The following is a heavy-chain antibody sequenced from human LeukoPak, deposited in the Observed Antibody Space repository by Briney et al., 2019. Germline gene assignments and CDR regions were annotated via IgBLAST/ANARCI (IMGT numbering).Heavy chain of an antibody. CDR1: GGSFGGYY. V-gene: IGHV4-34*01. J-gene: IGHJ6*02. CDR3: ARSLGYCSGGSCYSGKYGMDV. Sequence: SETLSLTCAVYGGSFGGYYWSWIRQPPGKGLEWIGEINHSGSTNYNPSLKSRVTISVDTSKNQFSLKLSSVTAADTAVYYCARSLGYCSGGSCYSGKYGMDVWGQGTTVTVSS. CDR2: INHSGST. D-gene: IGHD2-15*01.